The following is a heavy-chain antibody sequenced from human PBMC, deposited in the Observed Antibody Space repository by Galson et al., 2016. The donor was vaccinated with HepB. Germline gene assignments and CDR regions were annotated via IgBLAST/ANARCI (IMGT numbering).Heavy chain of an antibody. D-gene: IGHD2-2*01. Sequence: SETLSLTCTVSGGSISSSSYSWGWIRQPPGKGLEWIGSIYYGGSTYYNPSLKSRVTISVDTSKNQLSLSSVTAADTAVYYCARIYHCSSTSCYHYFGMDVWGQGTTVT. CDR2: IYYGGST. V-gene: IGHV4-39*01. CDR1: GGSISSSSYS. CDR3: ARIYHCSSTSCYHYFGMDV. J-gene: IGHJ6*02.